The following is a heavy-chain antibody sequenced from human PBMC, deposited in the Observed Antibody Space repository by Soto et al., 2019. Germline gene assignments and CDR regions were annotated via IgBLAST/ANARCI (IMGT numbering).Heavy chain of an antibody. CDR1: GFMFGTYW. Sequence: SLRLSCAATGFMFGTYWMSWVRQAPGKGLEWVANIKHGGNEKYYADSVKGRFTVSRDNVKNFLHLQMSSLRGDDTGVYFCVRATLSWGHYYFRGLDVWGQGTTVTVSS. D-gene: IGHD3-22*01. CDR2: IKHGGNEK. CDR3: VRATLSWGHYYFRGLDV. V-gene: IGHV3-7*01. J-gene: IGHJ6*02.